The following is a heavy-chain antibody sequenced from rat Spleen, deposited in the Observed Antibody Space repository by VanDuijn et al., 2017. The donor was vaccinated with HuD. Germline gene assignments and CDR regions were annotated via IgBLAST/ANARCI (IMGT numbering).Heavy chain of an antibody. J-gene: IGHJ2*01. CDR2: ISYDGSDT. Sequence: EVQLVESGGGLVQPGRSLKLSCTASGFTFSTYGMAWVRQAPTKGLEWVATISYDGSDTYYRDSVKGRFTFSRDNAKSTLYLQMDSLRSEDTAIYYCARRRRDWFYFDYWGQGVMVTVSS. CDR3: ARRRRDWFYFDY. D-gene: IGHD1-1*01. V-gene: IGHV5-29*01. CDR1: GFTFSTYG.